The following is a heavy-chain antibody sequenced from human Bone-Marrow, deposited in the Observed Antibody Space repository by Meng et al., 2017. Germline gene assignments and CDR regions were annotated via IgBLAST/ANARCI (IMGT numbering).Heavy chain of an antibody. V-gene: IGHV3-30*04. CDR1: GFTFSSYA. CDR2: ISYDGSNK. J-gene: IGHJ4*02. Sequence: GGSLRLSCAASGFTFSSYAMHWVRPAPGKGLEWVAVISYDGSNKYYADSVKGRFTISRDNSKNTLYLQMNSLRAEDTAVYYCARVISSSWYEISLVDYWGQGTLVTVSS. D-gene: IGHD6-13*01. CDR3: ARVISSSWYEISLVDY.